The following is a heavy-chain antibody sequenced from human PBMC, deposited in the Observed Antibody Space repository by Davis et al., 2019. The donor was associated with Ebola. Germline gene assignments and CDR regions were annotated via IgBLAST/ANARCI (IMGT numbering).Heavy chain of an antibody. CDR3: ARGSYDILTGWLDY. Sequence: MPSETLSLTCAVYGGSFSGYYWSWIRQPPGKGLEWIGEIYHSGSTNYNPSLKSRVTISVDKSKNQFSLKLSSVTAADTAVYYCARGSYDILTGWLDYWGQGTLVTVSS. CDR1: GGSFSGYY. J-gene: IGHJ4*02. CDR2: IYHSGST. D-gene: IGHD3-9*01. V-gene: IGHV4-34*01.